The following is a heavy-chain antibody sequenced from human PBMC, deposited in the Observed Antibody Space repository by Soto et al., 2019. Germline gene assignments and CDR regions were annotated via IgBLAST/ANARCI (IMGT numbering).Heavy chain of an antibody. D-gene: IGHD7-27*01. V-gene: IGHV1-8*01. Sequence: QVQLVQSGAEVKKPGASVKVSCKAAAYTFTSYDINWVRQATGQDFEWMGWMNPNNGNTAYAQKFQGRVTMTRDTSNSTAIKELSSMTSENTAVYYCARGPRNWGVDYWCQGTLVTVSS. J-gene: IGHJ4*02. CDR1: AYTFTSYD. CDR3: ARGPRNWGVDY. CDR2: MNPNNGNT.